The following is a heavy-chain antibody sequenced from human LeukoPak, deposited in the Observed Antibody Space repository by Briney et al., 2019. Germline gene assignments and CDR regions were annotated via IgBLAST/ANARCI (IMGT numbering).Heavy chain of an antibody. CDR3: ARGQLAGAFDI. CDR2: IYPGDSDT. CDR1: GCSFTSYW. Sequence: GGALQISCKGSGCSFTSYWIGWGRQMPGKGLEGMGIIYPGDSDTRYSPSFQGQVTISADKSISTAYLQWSSLKASDTAMYYCARGQLAGAFDIWGQGTMVTVSS. V-gene: IGHV5-51*01. D-gene: IGHD6-6*01. J-gene: IGHJ3*02.